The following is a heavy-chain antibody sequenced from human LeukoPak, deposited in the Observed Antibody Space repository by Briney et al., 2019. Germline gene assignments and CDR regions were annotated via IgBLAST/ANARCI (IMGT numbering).Heavy chain of an antibody. Sequence: GGSLRLSCEASGFTFTDCYMSWVRQAPGKRLEWAATIKYDGTVVNVVDSVKGRFTISRDNAKHSLFLQMNSLRAEDTAVYYCASLLGTVTIFDNWGQGTLVTVSS. CDR2: IKYDGTVV. CDR1: GFTFTDCY. CDR3: ASLLGTVTIFDN. J-gene: IGHJ4*02. V-gene: IGHV3-7*01. D-gene: IGHD3-16*01.